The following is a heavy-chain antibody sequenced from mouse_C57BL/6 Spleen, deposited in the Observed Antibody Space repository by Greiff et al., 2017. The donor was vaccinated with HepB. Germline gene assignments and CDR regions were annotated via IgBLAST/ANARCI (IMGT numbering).Heavy chain of an antibody. CDR2: INYDGSST. CDR3: ARGDDFHWYFDV. J-gene: IGHJ1*03. V-gene: IGHV5-16*01. D-gene: IGHD2-4*01. CDR1: GFTFSDYY. Sequence: EVQLVESEGGLVQPGSSMKLSCTASGFTFSDYYMAWVRQVPEKGLEWVANINYDGSSTYYLDSLKSRFIISRDNAKNILYLQMSSLKSEDTATYYCARGDDFHWYFDVWGTGTTVTVSS.